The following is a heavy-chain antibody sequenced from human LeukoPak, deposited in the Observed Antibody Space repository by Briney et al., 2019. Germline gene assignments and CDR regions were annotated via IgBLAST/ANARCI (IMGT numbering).Heavy chain of an antibody. J-gene: IGHJ4*02. CDR1: GYTFTIYG. D-gene: IGHD3-10*01. CDR2: INLNSGGT. CDR3: ARGVFGGVGDC. Sequence: ASVKVSFTASGYTFTIYGISWVRQAPGQGVEGMGWINLNSGGTNYTQKFRGRVTMTRDTSISTAYMELNRLRPDDTAVYYCARGVFGGVGDCWGQGTLLAVSS. V-gene: IGHV1-2*02.